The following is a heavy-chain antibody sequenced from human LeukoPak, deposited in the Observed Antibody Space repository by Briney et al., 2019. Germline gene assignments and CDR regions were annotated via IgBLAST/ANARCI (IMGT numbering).Heavy chain of an antibody. V-gene: IGHV4-39*01. CDR3: ARLEYSTSYPRWFDP. CDR1: GGSISTNIYY. D-gene: IGHD2-2*01. CDR2: IYYRGST. J-gene: IGHJ5*02. Sequence: SETLSLTCSVSGGSISTNIYYWGWIRQPPGKGLEWIGNIYYRGSTYYNPSLKSRVIISVDTSKNEFSLKLSSVTAADTAVYYCARLEYSTSYPRWFDPWGQGTLVTVSS.